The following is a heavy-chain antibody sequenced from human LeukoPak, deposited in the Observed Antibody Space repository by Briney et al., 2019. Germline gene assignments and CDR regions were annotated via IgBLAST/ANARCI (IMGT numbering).Heavy chain of an antibody. J-gene: IGHJ4*02. CDR2: ISSSSSTI. CDR1: GFTFSSYS. V-gene: IGHV3-48*04. Sequence: GGSLRLSCAASGFTFSSYSMNWVRQAPGKGLEWVSYISSSSSTIYYADSVKGRFTISRDDAKDSLYLQMNSLRAEDTAVYYCARDAYSFVDYWGQGTLVTVSS. D-gene: IGHD5-12*01. CDR3: ARDAYSFVDY.